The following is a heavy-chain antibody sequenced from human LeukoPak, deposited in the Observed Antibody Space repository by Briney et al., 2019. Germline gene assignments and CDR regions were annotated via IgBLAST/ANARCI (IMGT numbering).Heavy chain of an antibody. J-gene: IGHJ4*02. CDR2: IYYSGST. Sequence: SQTLSLTCAVYGGSFSSYYWSWIRQPPGKGLEWIGYIYYSGSTNYNPSLKSRVTISVDTSKNQFSLKLSSVTAADTAVYFCARHYGSSWSPFDYWGQGTLVTVSS. CDR1: GGSFSSYY. V-gene: IGHV4-59*01. D-gene: IGHD6-13*01. CDR3: ARHYGSSWSPFDY.